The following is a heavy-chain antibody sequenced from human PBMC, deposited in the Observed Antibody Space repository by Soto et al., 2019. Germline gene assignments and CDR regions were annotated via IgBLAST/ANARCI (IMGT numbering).Heavy chain of an antibody. CDR2: IYYSGST. J-gene: IGHJ4*02. V-gene: IGHV4-39*01. CDR1: GGSISSSSYY. CDR3: ARGGGVYYFDY. Sequence: SETLSLTCTVSGGSISSSSYYWGWIRQPPGKGLEWIGSIYYSGSTYYNPSLKSRVTISVDASKNQFSLKLSSVTAADTAVYYCARGGGVYYFDYWGQGTLVTVSS. D-gene: IGHD2-8*02.